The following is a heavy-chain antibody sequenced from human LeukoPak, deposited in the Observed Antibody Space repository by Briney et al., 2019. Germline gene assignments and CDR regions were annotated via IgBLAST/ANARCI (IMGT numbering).Heavy chain of an antibody. Sequence: ASVKVSCKASGYTFASYYMHWVRQAHGQGLEWMGIINPSGGSTSYAQKFQGRVTMTRDMSTSTVYMELSSLRSEDTAVYYCAREAGGSSCFDYWGQGTLVTVSS. V-gene: IGHV1-46*01. D-gene: IGHD6-13*01. CDR3: AREAGGSSCFDY. CDR2: INPSGGST. J-gene: IGHJ4*02. CDR1: GYTFASYY.